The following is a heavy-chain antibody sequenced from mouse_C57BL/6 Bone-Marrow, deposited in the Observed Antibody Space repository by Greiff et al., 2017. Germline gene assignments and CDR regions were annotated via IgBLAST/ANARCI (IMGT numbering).Heavy chain of an antibody. CDR1: GFTFSDYG. D-gene: IGHD1-1*01. CDR3: ARTTAEGAMDY. CDR2: ISSASSTI. J-gene: IGHJ4*01. Sequence: EVKLMESGGGLVKPGWSLKLSCAASGFTFSDYGMHWVRQAPEQGLEWVAYISSASSTIYYAYTVKVRFTFSRDKAKNTLFLQMTRLRSEATDMDYCARTTAEGAMDYWGQGTSVTVSS. V-gene: IGHV5-17*01.